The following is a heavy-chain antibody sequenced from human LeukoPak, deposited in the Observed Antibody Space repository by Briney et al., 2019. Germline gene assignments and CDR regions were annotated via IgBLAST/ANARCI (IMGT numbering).Heavy chain of an antibody. CDR2: INPNSGGT. CDR3: ARERQYSSSLWFDP. CDR1: GYTFTGYY. V-gene: IGHV1-2*02. D-gene: IGHD6-6*01. J-gene: IGHJ5*02. Sequence: ASVKVSCKASGYTFTGYYVHWVRQAPGQGLEWMGWINPNSGGTNYAQKFQGRVTMTRDTSISTAYMELSRLRSDDTAVYYCARERQYSSSLWFDPWGQGTLVTVSS.